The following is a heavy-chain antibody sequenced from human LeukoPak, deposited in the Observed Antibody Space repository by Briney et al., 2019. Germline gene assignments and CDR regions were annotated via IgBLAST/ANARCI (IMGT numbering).Heavy chain of an antibody. D-gene: IGHD3-22*01. J-gene: IGHJ4*02. CDR2: IDPSDSYT. V-gene: IGHV5-10-1*01. CDR1: GYSFTSYW. CDR3: ARPYYDSSGYQSLDY. Sequence: GESLKISCKGSGYSFTSYWISWVRQMPGKGLEWMGRIDPSDSYTNYSPSFQGHVTISADKSISTAYLQWSSLKALDTAMYYCARPYYDSSGYQSLDYWGQGTLVTVSS.